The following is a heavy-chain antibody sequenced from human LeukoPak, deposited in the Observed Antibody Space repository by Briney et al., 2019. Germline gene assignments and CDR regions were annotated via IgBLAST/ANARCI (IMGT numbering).Heavy chain of an antibody. J-gene: IGHJ6*02. CDR2: IYSGGST. Sequence: GGSLRLSCAVSGFTVSNNYMNWVRQAPGKGLEWVSVIYSGGSTYYADSVKGRFTISRDNSKNTLYLQMNSLRAEDTAVYYCARLAGPADGYSSSWYPYYYYGMDVWGQGTTVTVSS. CDR3: ARLAGPADGYSSSWYPYYYYGMDV. V-gene: IGHV3-53*01. CDR1: GFTVSNNY. D-gene: IGHD6-13*01.